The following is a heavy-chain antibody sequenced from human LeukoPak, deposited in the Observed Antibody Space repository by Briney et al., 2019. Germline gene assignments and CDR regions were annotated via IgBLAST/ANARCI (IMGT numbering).Heavy chain of an antibody. J-gene: IGHJ6*02. D-gene: IGHD2-15*01. CDR2: IYTTGRTSYTGST. V-gene: IGHV4-4*07. CDR1: GGSIGSFY. CDR3: ARDPLGYCSGGSCYPRGMDV. Sequence: PSETLSLTCIVSGGSIGSFYWGWVRQPAGRGLEWIGHIYTTGRTSYTGSTYYNPSLRSRVTMSVDTSKNQFSLRLRSVTAADTAVYYCARDPLGYCSGGSCYPRGMDVWGLGTTVTVSS.